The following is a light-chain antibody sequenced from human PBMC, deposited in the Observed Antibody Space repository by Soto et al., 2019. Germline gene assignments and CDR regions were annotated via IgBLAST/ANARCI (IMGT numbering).Light chain of an antibody. J-gene: IGLJ2*01. CDR1: SSNIGAGYD. CDR3: QSYDSSLSGFVV. CDR2: GNS. Sequence: QSVLTQPPSVSGAPGQRVTISCTGSSSNIGAGYDVHWYQQLPGTAPKLLIYGNSHRPSGVPDRFSGSKSGTSASLAITGLQAEDEADYYCQSYDSSLSGFVVFGGGTQLTVL. V-gene: IGLV1-40*01.